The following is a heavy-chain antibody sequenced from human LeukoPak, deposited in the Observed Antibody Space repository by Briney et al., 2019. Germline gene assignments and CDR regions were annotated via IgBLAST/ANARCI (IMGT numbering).Heavy chain of an antibody. Sequence: SETLSLTCTVSGGSISSYYWSWIRQPPGKGLEWIGYIYYSGSPTYNPSLESRVTISVDTPKNQFSLKLSSVTAADTAVYYCARGRTGLYGVYYYGMDVWGQGNPGHRLL. J-gene: IGHJ6*02. V-gene: IGHV4-59*08. CDR2: IYYSGSP. CDR1: GGSISSYY. D-gene: IGHD2/OR15-2a*01. CDR3: ARGRTGLYGVYYYGMDV.